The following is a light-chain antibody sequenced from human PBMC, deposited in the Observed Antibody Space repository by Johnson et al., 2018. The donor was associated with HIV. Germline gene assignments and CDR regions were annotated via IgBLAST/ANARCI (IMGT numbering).Light chain of an antibody. CDR2: EKN. V-gene: IGLV1-51*02. CDR1: NSNIGNNY. Sequence: QSVLTQPPSVSAAPGQKVTISCSGSNSNIGNNYVSWYQQLPGTAPKVLIYEKNKRPSGIPDRFSGSKSGTSATLGITGLQTGDEADYYCGTWDSSLSAGVFGTGTKVTVL. J-gene: IGLJ1*01. CDR3: GTWDSSLSAGV.